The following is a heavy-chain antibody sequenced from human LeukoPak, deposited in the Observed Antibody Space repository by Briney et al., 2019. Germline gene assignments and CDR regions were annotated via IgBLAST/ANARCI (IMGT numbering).Heavy chain of an antibody. CDR3: ARTFYGDALYYGMDV. D-gene: IGHD4-17*01. CDR2: ISSSSSYI. J-gene: IGHJ6*02. Sequence: GGSLRLSCAASGFTFSSYSMNWVRQAPGKVLEWVSSISSSSSYIYYADSVKGRFTISRDNAKNSLYLQMNSLRAEDTAVYYCARTFYGDALYYGMDVWGQGTTVTVSS. CDR1: GFTFSSYS. V-gene: IGHV3-21*01.